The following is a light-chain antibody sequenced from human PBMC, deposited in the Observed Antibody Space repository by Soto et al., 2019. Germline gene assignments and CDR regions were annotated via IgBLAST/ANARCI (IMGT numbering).Light chain of an antibody. CDR1: EAINSR. CDR2: AAF. J-gene: IGKJ5*01. Sequence: DIQMTKSPSSVSASVGDRVTIPCRASEAINSRLAWYQQKPGNAPKLLIYAAFILQSGVPSRFSGYGSGTDFTLSISSLQPEDFATYYCQQADSFPIPFGQGTRLEVK. V-gene: IGKV1-12*01. CDR3: QQADSFPIP.